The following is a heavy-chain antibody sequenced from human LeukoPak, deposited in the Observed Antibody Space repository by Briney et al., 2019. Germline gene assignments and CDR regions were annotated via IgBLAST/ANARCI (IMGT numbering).Heavy chain of an antibody. CDR2: ISSSSSYI. CDR3: ARDRSAGAGYYFDY. D-gene: IGHD6-13*01. CDR1: GFTFSSYS. Sequence: GGSLRLSCAASGFTFSSYSMNWVRQAPGKGLEWVSSISSSSSYIYYADSVKGRFTISRDNAKDSLYLQMNSLRAEDTAVYYCARDRSAGAGYYFDYWGQGTLVTV. J-gene: IGHJ4*02. V-gene: IGHV3-21*01.